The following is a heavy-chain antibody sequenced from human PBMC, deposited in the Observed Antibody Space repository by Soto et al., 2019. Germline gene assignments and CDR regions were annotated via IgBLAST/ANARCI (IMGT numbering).Heavy chain of an antibody. CDR3: ARRYAPYYFDY. J-gene: IGHJ4*02. V-gene: IGHV2-5*01. D-gene: IGHD3-16*01. CDR1: GFSLTTKAVA. Sequence: QITLQESGPTLVKPTETLTLTCTFSGFSLTTKAVAVGWVRQPPGKALGWLAIVYGSDDKFYNPALKSRLTIPKDTSKSQVVLTLTNIDPMDTATYFCARRYAPYYFDYWGQGTLVTVSS. CDR2: VYGSDDK.